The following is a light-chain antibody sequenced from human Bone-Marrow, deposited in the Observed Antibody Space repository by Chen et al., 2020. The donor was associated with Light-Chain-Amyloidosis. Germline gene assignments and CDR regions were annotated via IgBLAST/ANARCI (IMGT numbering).Light chain of an antibody. CDR3: QQYYSTPPLT. CDR1: QSVLYRSNNKNY. Sequence: DIVMTQSPDSLAVSLGERATINCKSSQSVLYRSNNKNYLAWYQQKPGQPPKLLIYWASTRESGVPDRFSGSGSGTDFTLTISSLQAEDVAVYYCQQYYSTPPLTVGGGTKVEIK. J-gene: IGKJ4*01. V-gene: IGKV4-1*01. CDR2: WAS.